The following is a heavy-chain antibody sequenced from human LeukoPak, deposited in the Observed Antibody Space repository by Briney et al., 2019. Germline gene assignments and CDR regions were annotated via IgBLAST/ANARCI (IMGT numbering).Heavy chain of an antibody. CDR2: IIPILGIA. D-gene: IGHD3-22*01. V-gene: IGHV1-69*04. CDR3: ATGGQDYYDSSGFSDY. J-gene: IGHJ4*02. CDR1: GGTFSSYA. Sequence: GASVKVSCKASGGTFSSYAISWVRQAPGQGLEWMGRIIPILGIANYAQKFQGRVTITADKSTSTAYMELSSLRSEDTAVYYCATGGQDYYDSSGFSDYWGQGTLVTVSS.